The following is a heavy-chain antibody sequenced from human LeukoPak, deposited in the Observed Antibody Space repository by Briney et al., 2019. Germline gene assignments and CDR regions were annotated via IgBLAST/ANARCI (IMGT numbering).Heavy chain of an antibody. CDR3: ARPRDGYNYVAIDI. CDR1: GFTFSSYN. Sequence: GGSLRLSCAASGFTFSSYNMNWVRQAPGKGREWVSYISSSSSSISYAASVKGRFTISRDNAKNSLHLQMNSLRDEDTAVYFCARPRDGYNYVAIDIWGQGTMVTVSS. D-gene: IGHD5-24*01. CDR2: ISSSSSSI. V-gene: IGHV3-48*02. J-gene: IGHJ3*02.